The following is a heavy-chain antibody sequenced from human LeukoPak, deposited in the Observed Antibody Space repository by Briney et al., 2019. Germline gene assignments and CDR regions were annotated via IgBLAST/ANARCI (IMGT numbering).Heavy chain of an antibody. CDR3: ARVTLRFLGDAFDL. Sequence: ASGKVSCKASGYTFTDYYMHWIRQAPGQGLEWVGWINPNSGGTNYAQKFQGSVSMTRDTSITTAYMELSRLRFDDTAVYYCARVTLRFLGDAFDLWGQGTMVTVSS. D-gene: IGHD3-3*01. V-gene: IGHV1-2*02. CDR1: GYTFTDYY. J-gene: IGHJ3*01. CDR2: INPNSGGT.